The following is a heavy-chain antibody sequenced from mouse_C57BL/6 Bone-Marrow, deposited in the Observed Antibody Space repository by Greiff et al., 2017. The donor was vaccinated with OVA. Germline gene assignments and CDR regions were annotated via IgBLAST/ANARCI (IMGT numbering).Heavy chain of an antibody. Sequence: QVQLKRSGAELVRPGASVKLSCKASGYTFTDYYINWVKQRPGQGLEWIARIYPGSGNTYYNEKFKGKATLTAEKASSPAYMQLSSLTSEDSAVYFCARSRQRGFAYWGQGTLVTVSA. CDR3: ARSRQRGFAY. V-gene: IGHV1-76*01. CDR2: IYPGSGNT. D-gene: IGHD6-1*01. J-gene: IGHJ3*01. CDR1: GYTFTDYY.